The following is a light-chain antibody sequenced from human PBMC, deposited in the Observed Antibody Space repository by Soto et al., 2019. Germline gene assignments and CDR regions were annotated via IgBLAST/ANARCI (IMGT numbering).Light chain of an antibody. J-gene: IGLJ2*01. Sequence: QSVLTQPASVSGSPGQSITISCTGTSSDVGGYNYVSWYQQHPGKAPKLMIYEVSNRPSGVSNRFSGSKSGNTASLTISGLQVEDEADYSCSSYTSTSTLLVFGGGTKLTVL. V-gene: IGLV2-14*01. CDR3: SSYTSTSTLLV. CDR1: SSDVGGYNY. CDR2: EVS.